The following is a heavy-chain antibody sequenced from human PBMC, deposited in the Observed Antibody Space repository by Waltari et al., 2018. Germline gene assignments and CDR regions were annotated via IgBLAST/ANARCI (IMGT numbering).Heavy chain of an antibody. D-gene: IGHD3-22*01. CDR1: GGSFSGYY. CDR3: ARGRPCINYYDRSCDAFDI. CDR2: INHSGST. V-gene: IGHV4-34*01. Sequence: QVQLQQWGAGLLKPSETLSLTCAVYGGSFSGYYWIWIRQPPGKGLEWIGEINHSGSTNYNPSLKSRVTISVDTSKNQFSLKLSSVTAADTAVYYCARGRPCINYYDRSCDAFDIWGQGTMVTVSS. J-gene: IGHJ3*02.